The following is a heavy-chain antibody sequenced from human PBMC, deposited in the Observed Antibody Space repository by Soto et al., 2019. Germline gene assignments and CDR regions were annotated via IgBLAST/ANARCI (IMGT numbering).Heavy chain of an antibody. Sequence: QVQLVQSGAEVKNPGSSVRVSCKASGGTFSSKTISWVRQAPGQGLEWMGGIIPISGTANYPQKFQGRVTITADESTSTVYMELSSLRSDDTAVYYCAREQGVAAAAGGPWGQGTLVTVAS. CDR2: IIPISGTA. J-gene: IGHJ5*02. CDR1: GGTFSSKT. CDR3: AREQGVAAAAGGP. V-gene: IGHV1-69*01. D-gene: IGHD6-13*01.